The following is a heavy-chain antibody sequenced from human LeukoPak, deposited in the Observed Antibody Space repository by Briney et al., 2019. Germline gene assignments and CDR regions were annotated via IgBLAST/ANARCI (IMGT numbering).Heavy chain of an antibody. CDR3: TRETSSRYFDY. CDR2: MNPNSGRT. CDR1: GYTLTSYD. J-gene: IGHJ4*02. Sequence: ASVKVSCKASGYTLTSYDINWVRQATGQGLEWMGWMNPNSGRTGYAQNFQGRITITRNTSISTAYMELSSLRSEDTAVYYCTRETSSRYFDYWGQGTLVTVSS. V-gene: IGHV1-8*01.